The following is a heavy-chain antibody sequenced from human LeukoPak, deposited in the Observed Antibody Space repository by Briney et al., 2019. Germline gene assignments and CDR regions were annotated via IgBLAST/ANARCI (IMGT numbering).Heavy chain of an antibody. CDR3: ASFLAYCGGDCYSDFDY. D-gene: IGHD2-21*02. CDR2: ISYDGSNK. Sequence: PGRFLRLSCAASGFTFSSYAMHWVRQAPGKGLEWVAVISYDGSNKYYADSVKGRFTISRDNSKNTLYLQMNSLRAEDTAVYYCASFLAYCGGDCYSDFDYWGQGTLVTVSS. CDR1: GFTFSSYA. J-gene: IGHJ4*02. V-gene: IGHV3-30-3*01.